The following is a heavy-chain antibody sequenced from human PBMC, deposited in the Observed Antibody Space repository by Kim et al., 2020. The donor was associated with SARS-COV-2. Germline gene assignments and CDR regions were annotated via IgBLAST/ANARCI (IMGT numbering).Heavy chain of an antibody. CDR3: ARGGAVLRFLEWLSSYFDY. CDR2: INAGSGNT. D-gene: IGHD3-3*01. V-gene: IGHV1-3*01. Sequence: ASVKVSCKTSGYTFPNYAMHWVRQAPGQRLEWMGWINAGSGNTEYSQKFQGRLIITRDTSASTAYMELSSLRSEDTAVYYCARGGAVLRFLEWLSSYFDY. J-gene: IGHJ4*01. CDR1: GYTFPNYA.